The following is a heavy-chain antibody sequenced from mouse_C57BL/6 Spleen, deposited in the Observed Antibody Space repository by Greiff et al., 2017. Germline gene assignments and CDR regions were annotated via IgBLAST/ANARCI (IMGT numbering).Heavy chain of an antibody. V-gene: IGHV1-81*01. J-gene: IGHJ1*03. CDR1: GYTFTSYG. D-gene: IGHD1-1*01. CDR2: IYPRSGNT. Sequence: QVQLQQSGAELARPGASVKLSCKASGYTFTSYGISWVKQRTGQGLEWIGEIYPRSGNTYYNEKFKGKATLTADKSSSTAYMELRSLTSEDSAVYFCARSFITTRYFDVWGTGTTVTGSS. CDR3: ARSFITTRYFDV.